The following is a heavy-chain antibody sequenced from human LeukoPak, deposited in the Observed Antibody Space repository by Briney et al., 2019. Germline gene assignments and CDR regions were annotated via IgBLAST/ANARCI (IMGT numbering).Heavy chain of an antibody. D-gene: IGHD1-7*01. CDR2: IYYSGST. CDR1: GGSISSSSYY. J-gene: IGHJ4*02. Sequence: SETLSLTCTVSGGSISSSSYYWGWIRQPPGKGLEWIGSIYYSGSTYYNPSLKSRVTISVDTSKNQFSLKLSSVAAADTAVYYCARGRFKLELLWDYWGQGTLVTVSS. V-gene: IGHV4-39*01. CDR3: ARGRFKLELLWDY.